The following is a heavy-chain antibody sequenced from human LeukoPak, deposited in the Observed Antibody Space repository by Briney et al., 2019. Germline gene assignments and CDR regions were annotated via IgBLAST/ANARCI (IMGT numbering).Heavy chain of an antibody. V-gene: IGHV1-69*04. J-gene: IGHJ3*02. CDR2: IIPILGIA. CDR1: GGTFSSYA. Sequence: SVKVSCKASGGTFSSYAISWVRQAPGQGLEWMGRIIPILGIANYAQKFQGRVTITADKSTSTAYMELSSLRSEDTAVYYCARAPGSPSGAFDIWGQGIMVTVSS. D-gene: IGHD6-25*01. CDR3: ARAPGSPSGAFDI.